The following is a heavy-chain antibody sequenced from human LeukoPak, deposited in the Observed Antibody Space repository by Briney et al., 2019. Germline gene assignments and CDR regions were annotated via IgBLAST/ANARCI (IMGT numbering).Heavy chain of an antibody. CDR3: ARAPRRGTYSGYDLDY. CDR2: ISAYNGNT. V-gene: IGHV1-18*01. D-gene: IGHD5-12*01. CDR1: GYTFTSYG. J-gene: IGHJ4*02. Sequence: ASVKVSCKASGYTFTSYGISWVRQAPGQGLEWMGWISAYNGNTNYAQELQGRVTMTTDTSTSTAYMELRSLRSDDTAVYYCARAPRRGTYSGYDLDYWGQGTLVTVSS.